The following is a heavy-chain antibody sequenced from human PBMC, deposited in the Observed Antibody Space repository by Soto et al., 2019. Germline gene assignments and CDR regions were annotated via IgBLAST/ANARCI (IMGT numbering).Heavy chain of an antibody. D-gene: IGHD3-10*01. CDR3: AKVLSKNYYYPFDF. CDR1: GFTFSDYA. CDR2: ISGGSSVT. V-gene: IGHV3-23*01. J-gene: IGHJ4*02. Sequence: GGSLRLSCTASGFTFSDYAMAWVRQAPGKGLEWVSTISGGSSVTYYGDSVKGRFTISRDNAKKTLFLQLNRLSAEDTATYYCAKVLSKNYYYPFDFWGKGTQVTVSS.